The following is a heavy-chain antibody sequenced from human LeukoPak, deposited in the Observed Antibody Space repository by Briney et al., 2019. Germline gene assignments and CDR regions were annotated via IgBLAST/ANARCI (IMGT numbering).Heavy chain of an antibody. Sequence: GGSLRLSCAASGFTFSSYSMNWVRQAPGKGMEWVSSISSSSSYIYYADSVKGRFTISRDNAKNSLYLQMNSLRAEDTAVYYCAREGGRSSTCCYVYWGQGTLVTVSS. V-gene: IGHV3-21*01. CDR2: ISSSSSYI. CDR1: GFTFSSYS. CDR3: AREGGRSSTCCYVY. J-gene: IGHJ4*02. D-gene: IGHD2-2*01.